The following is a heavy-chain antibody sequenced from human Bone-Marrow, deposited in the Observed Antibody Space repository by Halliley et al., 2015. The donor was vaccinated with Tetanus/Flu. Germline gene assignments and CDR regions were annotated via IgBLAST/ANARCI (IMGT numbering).Heavy chain of an antibody. CDR3: ARGSISTFIYHYGMDV. D-gene: IGHD2-2*02. CDR1: GYTFKNYG. V-gene: IGHV1-18*01. CDR2: ITAYNGKR. J-gene: IGHJ6*02. Sequence: QMQLVQSGAEVKKPGASVKVSCTASGYTFKNYGIMWVRQAPGQGLEWMGWITAYNGKRDYSQKLQGRVTMTTDTSTSTAYMELRSLRSDDTAVYYCARGSISTFIYHYGMDVWGQGTTVTVSS.